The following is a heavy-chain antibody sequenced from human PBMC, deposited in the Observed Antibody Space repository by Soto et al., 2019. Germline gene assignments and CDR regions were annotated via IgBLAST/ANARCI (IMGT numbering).Heavy chain of an antibody. Sequence: SVKVSCKASGGTFSSYAISWVRQAPGQGLEWMGGIIPIFGTANYAQKFQGRVTITADESTSTAYMELSSLRSEDTAVYYCASRNEPYTVTTGNWFDPWGQGTLVTVSS. CDR1: GGTFSSYA. D-gene: IGHD4-4*01. CDR3: ASRNEPYTVTTGNWFDP. V-gene: IGHV1-69*13. CDR2: IIPIFGTA. J-gene: IGHJ5*02.